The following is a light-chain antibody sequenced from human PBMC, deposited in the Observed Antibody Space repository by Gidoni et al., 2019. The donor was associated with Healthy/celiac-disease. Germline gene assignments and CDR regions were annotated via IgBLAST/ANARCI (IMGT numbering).Light chain of an antibody. CDR3: QSYDSSNHNVV. CDR1: SGSSASNY. J-gene: IGLJ2*01. CDR2: EDN. Sequence: FMLTQPHSVSESPGTTVTPSCTGSSGSSASNYVQWYQQRPGSAPTTVIDEDNQRPSGVHDRFSGSIDSSSNSASLTISGLKTEDEADYYCQSYDSSNHNVVFGGGTKLTVL. V-gene: IGLV6-57*02.